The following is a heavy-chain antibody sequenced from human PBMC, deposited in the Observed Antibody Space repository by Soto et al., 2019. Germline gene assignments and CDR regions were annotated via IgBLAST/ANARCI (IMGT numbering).Heavy chain of an antibody. J-gene: IGHJ5*02. CDR2: ISYDGSNK. Sequence: GGSLRLSCAASGFTFSSYGMHWVRQAPGKGLEWVAVISYDGSNKYYADSVKGRFTISRDNSKNTLYLQMNSLRAEDTAVYYCAKESRLLWFGELLLPYNWFDPWGQGTLVTVSS. D-gene: IGHD3-10*01. CDR3: AKESRLLWFGELLLPYNWFDP. CDR1: GFTFSSYG. V-gene: IGHV3-30*18.